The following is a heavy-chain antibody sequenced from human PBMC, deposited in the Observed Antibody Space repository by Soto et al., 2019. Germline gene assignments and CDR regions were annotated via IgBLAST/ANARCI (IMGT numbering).Heavy chain of an antibody. CDR3: ARGEWELPLYYYGMDV. J-gene: IGHJ6*02. CDR1: GGSISSYY. CDR2: IYYSGST. Sequence: PSDTLSLTCTVSGGSISSYYWSWIRQPPGKGLEWIGYIYYSGSTNYNPSLKSRVTISVDTSKNQFSLKLSSVTAADTAVYYCARGEWELPLYYYGMDVWGQGTTVTVSS. D-gene: IGHD1-26*01. V-gene: IGHV4-59*01.